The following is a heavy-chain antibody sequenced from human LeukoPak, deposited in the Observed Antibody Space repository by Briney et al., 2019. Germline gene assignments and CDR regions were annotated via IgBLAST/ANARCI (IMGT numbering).Heavy chain of an antibody. D-gene: IGHD1-26*01. CDR3: ARGHHRRLWDLFNDMDV. V-gene: IGHV3-48*04. J-gene: IGHJ6*03. CDR2: ISSSSSAK. Sequence: GGSLRLSCAASGFIFSNYGMHWVRQAPGRGLEWISYISSSSSAKHYADSVRGRFTISRDDAKNTLYLQTNSLRAEDTAVCYCARGHHRRLWDLFNDMDVWGAGTTVIVSS. CDR1: GFIFSNYG.